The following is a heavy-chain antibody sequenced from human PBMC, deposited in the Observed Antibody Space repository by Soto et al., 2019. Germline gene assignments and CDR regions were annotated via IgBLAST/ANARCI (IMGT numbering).Heavy chain of an antibody. CDR3: GAVGDFWMAYYPDF. CDR2: IVVGSGNT. D-gene: IGHD3-3*01. Sequence: VKGARKGAGFGMTIDLGEWCRQAQEQRLERIGWIVVGSGNTNYAQKFQERVTITRDMSTSKDYMEPSSLRSEDTAVYYCGAVGDFWMAYYPDFWAQATLVTLSS. J-gene: IGHJ4*02. CDR1: GFGMTIDL. V-gene: IGHV1-58*01.